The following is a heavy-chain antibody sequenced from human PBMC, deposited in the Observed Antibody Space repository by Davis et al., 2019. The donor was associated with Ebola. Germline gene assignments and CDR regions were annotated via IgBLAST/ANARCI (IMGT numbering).Heavy chain of an antibody. Sequence: GESLKISCAASGFTFSSYWMSWVRQAPGKGLEWVANIKQDGSEKYYVDSVKGRFTISRDNAKNSLYLQMNSLRAEDTAVYYCARDKGWVSQLLIYYYYGMDVWGQGTTVTVSS. CDR1: GFTFSSYW. J-gene: IGHJ6*02. CDR3: ARDKGWVSQLLIYYYYGMDV. D-gene: IGHD2-2*01. CDR2: IKQDGSEK. V-gene: IGHV3-7*01.